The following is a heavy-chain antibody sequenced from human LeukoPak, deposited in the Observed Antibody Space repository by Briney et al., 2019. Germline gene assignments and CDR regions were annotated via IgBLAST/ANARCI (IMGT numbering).Heavy chain of an antibody. J-gene: IGHJ4*02. D-gene: IGHD1-1*01. CDR2: ISGSGGST. CDR1: GYTFSSYG. CDR3: ARVERASNHFDY. Sequence: GGSLRLSCAASGYTFSSYGMSWVRQAPGKGLEWVSAISGSGGSTYYADSVKGRFTISRDNSKNTLYLQMNSLRAEDTAVYYCARVERASNHFDYWGQGTLVTVSS. V-gene: IGHV3-23*01.